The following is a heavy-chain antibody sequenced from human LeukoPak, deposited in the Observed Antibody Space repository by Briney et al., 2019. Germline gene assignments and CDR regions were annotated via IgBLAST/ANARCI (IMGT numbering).Heavy chain of an antibody. Sequence: GASVKVSCKASGYTFTGYYMHWVRQAPGQGLEWMGWINPNSGGTNYAQKFQGRVTMTRETSISTAYMELSRLRSDDTAVYYCARNSMATIPFDYWGQGTLVTVSS. CDR3: ARNSMATIPFDY. D-gene: IGHD5-24*01. CDR1: GYTFTGYY. V-gene: IGHV1-2*02. J-gene: IGHJ4*02. CDR2: INPNSGGT.